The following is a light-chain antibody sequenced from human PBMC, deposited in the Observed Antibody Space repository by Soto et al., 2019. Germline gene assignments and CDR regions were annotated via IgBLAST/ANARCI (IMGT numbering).Light chain of an antibody. CDR1: QTVRNNY. V-gene: IGKV3-20*01. CDR2: DAS. Sequence: ELVLTQSPGTLSLSPGERATLSCRASQTVRNNYLAWYQQKPGQAPRLLIYDASSRATGIPDRFSGGGSGTDFTLTISRLEPEDFAVYYCQQFSSNPLTFGGGTKVEIK. CDR3: QQFSSNPLT. J-gene: IGKJ4*01.